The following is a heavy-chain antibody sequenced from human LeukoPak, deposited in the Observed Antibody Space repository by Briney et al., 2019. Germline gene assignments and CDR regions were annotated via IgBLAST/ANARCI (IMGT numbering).Heavy chain of an antibody. V-gene: IGHV3-53*01. J-gene: IGHJ4*02. CDR3: ASLRSTHYHFDY. CDR1: GFTVSSNY. D-gene: IGHD1-26*01. CDR2: IYSGGTT. Sequence: GGSLRLSCAASGFTVSSNYMSWVRQAPGKGLEWVSVIYSGGTTYYADSVKGRFTISRDNSKNMLCLQMNSLTAEDTAVYYCASLRSTHYHFDYWGQGTLVTVSS.